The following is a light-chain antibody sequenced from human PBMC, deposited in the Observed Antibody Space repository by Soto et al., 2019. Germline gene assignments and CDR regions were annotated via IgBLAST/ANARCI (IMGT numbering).Light chain of an antibody. J-gene: IGKJ1*01. CDR2: KAS. Sequence: DIQMTQSPSTLSASVGDRVTITCRASQSISTWLAWYQQKPGKAPKLLIYKASILEIGVPSRFSGSGSGTEFTLTISSLQPDDFATYYCQQYNDYSGTFGQGTKVEIK. CDR3: QQYNDYSGT. CDR1: QSISTW. V-gene: IGKV1-5*03.